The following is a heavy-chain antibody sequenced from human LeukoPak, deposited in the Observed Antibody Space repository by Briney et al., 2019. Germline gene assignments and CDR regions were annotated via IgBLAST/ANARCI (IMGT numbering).Heavy chain of an antibody. Sequence: ASVKVSCKASGYTFTGYYMHWVRQAPGPGLEWMGWINPDSGGTNNAQKFQGRDTMTRDTSISTAYMELSRLRSDDTAVYYCARTFYDTLDSDAFDFWGQGTMVIVSS. CDR2: INPDSGGT. V-gene: IGHV1-2*02. CDR1: GYTFTGYY. CDR3: ARTFYDTLDSDAFDF. J-gene: IGHJ3*01. D-gene: IGHD2/OR15-2a*01.